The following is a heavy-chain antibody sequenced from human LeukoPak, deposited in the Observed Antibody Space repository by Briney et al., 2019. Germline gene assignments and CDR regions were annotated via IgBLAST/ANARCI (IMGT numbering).Heavy chain of an antibody. J-gene: IGHJ4*02. V-gene: IGHV3-11*04. CDR2: ISSSGSTI. Sequence: GGALRLSCAASGFTFSDYYMSWIRQAPGKGLEGVSYISSSGSTIYYADSVKGRFTISRDNAKKSLYVQMNSLRAEDTAVYYCATSGWYGYYYFDYWGQGTLVTVSS. D-gene: IGHD6-19*01. CDR1: GFTFSDYY. CDR3: ATSGWYGYYYFDY.